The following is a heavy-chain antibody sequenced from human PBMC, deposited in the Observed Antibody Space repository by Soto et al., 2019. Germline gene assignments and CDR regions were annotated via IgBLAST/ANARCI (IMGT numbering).Heavy chain of an antibody. CDR2: ITSVGYT. CDR1: GFSFSNYA. Sequence: GGSLRLSCATSGFSFSNYAMSWVRQAPGKGLEWVAAITSVGYTYYVDSLKGRFTISRDNSKNTLYLQMNSLRAEDTAVYYCAKDLIDYSNSYFDYWGQGTLVTVSS. D-gene: IGHD4-4*01. CDR3: AKDLIDYSNSYFDY. V-gene: IGHV3-23*01. J-gene: IGHJ4*02.